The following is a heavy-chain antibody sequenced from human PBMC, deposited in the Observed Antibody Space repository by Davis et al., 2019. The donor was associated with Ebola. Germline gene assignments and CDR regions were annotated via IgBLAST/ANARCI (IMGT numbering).Heavy chain of an antibody. V-gene: IGHV1-3*01. D-gene: IGHD1-1*01. J-gene: IGHJ4*02. CDR3: ARDRSTWKAFDY. CDR2: INAGNGNT. CDR1: GYTFTSYA. Sequence: AASVKVSCKASGYTFTSYAMHWVRQAPGQRLEWMGWINAGNGNTKYSQKFQGRVTITRDTSASTAYMELSSLRSEDTAVYYCARDRSTWKAFDYWGQGTLVTVSS.